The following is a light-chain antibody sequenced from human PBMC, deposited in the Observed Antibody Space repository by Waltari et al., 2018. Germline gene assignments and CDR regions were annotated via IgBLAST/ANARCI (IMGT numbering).Light chain of an antibody. CDR2: YDS. Sequence: SYVLTQPPSVAVAPGETARVTCGGNNIKSKNLHWYQQKPGQAPVLVISYDSYRPSGIPERFSGSNSGDTATLTISRVEAGDEADYYCQVWDANTDPGVFGTGTEVTVL. J-gene: IGLJ1*01. V-gene: IGLV3-21*01. CDR1: NIKSKN. CDR3: QVWDANTDPGV.